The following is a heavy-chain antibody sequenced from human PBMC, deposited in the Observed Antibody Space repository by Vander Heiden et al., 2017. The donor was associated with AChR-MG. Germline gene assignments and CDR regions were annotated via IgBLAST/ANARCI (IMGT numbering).Heavy chain of an antibody. D-gene: IGHD6-6*01. CDR2: ISSSSSTI. CDR1: GFTFSSYS. V-gene: IGHV3-48*02. Sequence: VQLVESGGGLVQPGGSLRLSCAASGFTFSSYSMNWVRQAPGKGLEWGSYISSSSSTIYYADSVKGRGTSARDNAKNSRERQMNSLRDEDKDVYYCARSLIRPPCDYYYGMDVWGQCYTVTVSS. J-gene: IGHJ6*02. CDR3: ARSLIRPPCDYYYGMDV.